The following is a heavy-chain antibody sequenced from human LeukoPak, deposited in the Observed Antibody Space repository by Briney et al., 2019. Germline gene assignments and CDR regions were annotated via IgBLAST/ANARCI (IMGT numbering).Heavy chain of an antibody. D-gene: IGHD1/OR15-1a*01. CDR3: ASITGTSVLDY. CDR1: GGSISSSSYY. Sequence: SETLSLTCTVSGGSISSSSYYWGWIRQPPGKGLEWIGSIYYSGSTYYNPSLKSRVTISVDTSKNQFSLKLSSVTAADTAVYYCASITGTSVLDYWGQGTLVTVSS. CDR2: IYYSGST. J-gene: IGHJ4*02. V-gene: IGHV4-39*07.